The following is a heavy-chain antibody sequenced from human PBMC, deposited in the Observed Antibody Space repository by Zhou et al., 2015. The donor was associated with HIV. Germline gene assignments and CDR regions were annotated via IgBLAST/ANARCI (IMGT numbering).Heavy chain of an antibody. V-gene: IGHV1-69*01. Sequence: QVQLVQSGAEVKKPGSSVKVSCKASGGTFSSYAISWVRQAPGQGLEWMGGIIPIFGTANYAQKFQGRVTITADESTSTAYMELSSLRSEDTAVYYCARDLRGAQQLVGGWFDPWGQGTLGHRLL. D-gene: IGHD6-13*01. J-gene: IGHJ5*02. CDR1: GGTFSSYA. CDR2: IIPIFGTA. CDR3: ARDLRGAQQLVGGWFDP.